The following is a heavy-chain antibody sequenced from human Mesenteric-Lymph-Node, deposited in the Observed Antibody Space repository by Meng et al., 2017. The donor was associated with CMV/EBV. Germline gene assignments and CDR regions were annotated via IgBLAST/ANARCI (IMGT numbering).Heavy chain of an antibody. Sequence: GGSLRLSCAASGFTFSSYTMNWVRQTPGKGLEWVSSISMSSTYIYYADSVKGRFTISRDNAKSSLYLQMNSLRAEDTAVYYCARDMWGYSSSPHFDYWGQGTLVTVSS. V-gene: IGHV3-21*01. J-gene: IGHJ4*02. CDR3: ARDMWGYSSSPHFDY. D-gene: IGHD6-13*01. CDR2: ISMSSTYI. CDR1: GFTFSSYT.